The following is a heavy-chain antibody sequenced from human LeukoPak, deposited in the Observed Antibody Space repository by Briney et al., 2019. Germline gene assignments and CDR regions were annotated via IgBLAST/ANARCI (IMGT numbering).Heavy chain of an antibody. Sequence: GEPLKISCKGSGYTFPRFWIGWVRQTPGKGLELMGIIYPGDSDTRYSPSFQGQVTISADKSISTAYLQWSSLKASDTAMYYCARRVGAPENWFDPWGQGTLVTVSS. V-gene: IGHV5-51*01. CDR3: ARRVGAPENWFDP. CDR2: IYPGDSDT. J-gene: IGHJ5*02. D-gene: IGHD1-26*01. CDR1: GYTFPRFW.